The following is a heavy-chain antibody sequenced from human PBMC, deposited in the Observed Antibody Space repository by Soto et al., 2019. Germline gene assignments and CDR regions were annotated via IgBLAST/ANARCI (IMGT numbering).Heavy chain of an antibody. Sequence: EVQLVESGGGLVQPGGSLRLSCAASGFTFNTFWMTWVRQAPGKGLEWVAIIKQDGSDKHYADSVKGRFTISRDNANNSLFLQVNTLRAEDTAMYFCAGGTGWVFNFWGQGTLVAVSS. CDR2: IKQDGSDK. CDR3: AGGTGWVFNF. V-gene: IGHV3-7*01. CDR1: GFTFNTFW. D-gene: IGHD6-19*01. J-gene: IGHJ4*02.